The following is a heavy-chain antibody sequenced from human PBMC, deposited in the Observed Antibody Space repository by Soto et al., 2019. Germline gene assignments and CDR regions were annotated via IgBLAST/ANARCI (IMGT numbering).Heavy chain of an antibody. Sequence: PSETLSLTCTFSGCSVSSGSYYWSWIRQPPGKGLEWIGYIYYSGSTNYNPSLKSRVTISVDTSKNQFSLKLSSVTAADTAVYYCARGIRLGYYYYGMDVWGQGTTVTVSS. J-gene: IGHJ6*02. CDR2: IYYSGST. D-gene: IGHD3-16*01. V-gene: IGHV4-61*01. CDR3: ARGIRLGYYYYGMDV. CDR1: GCSVSSGSYY.